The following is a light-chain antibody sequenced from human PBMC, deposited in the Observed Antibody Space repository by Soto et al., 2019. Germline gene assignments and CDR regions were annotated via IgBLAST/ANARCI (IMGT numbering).Light chain of an antibody. Sequence: SYELTQPPSGSVAPGQTARITRGGKYIGSKSVHWYQQKPGQAPVLVVYDDSDRPSGIPERFSGSKSGNTATLTISRVEAGDEADYYCQVWDSTSDHPYVLGTGTKVTAL. CDR3: QVWDSTSDHPYV. CDR2: DDS. J-gene: IGLJ1*01. CDR1: YIGSKS. V-gene: IGLV3-21*02.